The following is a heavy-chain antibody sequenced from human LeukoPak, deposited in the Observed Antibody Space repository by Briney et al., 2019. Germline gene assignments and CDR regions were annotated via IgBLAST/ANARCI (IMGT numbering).Heavy chain of an antibody. CDR2: IIPIRGIA. Sequence: GASVMVSCKASGGTFSSYAISWVRQAPGQGLEWMGRIIPIRGIANYAQKFQGRVTITADKSTSTAYMELSSLRSEDTAVYYCARAATVTTFWFDPWGQGTLATVSS. CDR3: ARAATVTTFWFDP. CDR1: GGTFSSYA. J-gene: IGHJ5*02. D-gene: IGHD4-4*01. V-gene: IGHV1-69*04.